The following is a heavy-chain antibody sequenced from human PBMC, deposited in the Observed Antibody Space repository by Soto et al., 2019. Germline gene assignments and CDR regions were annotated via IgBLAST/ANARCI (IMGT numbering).Heavy chain of an antibody. D-gene: IGHD3-22*01. CDR3: ARVEDSSGYPIV. V-gene: IGHV1-69*01. CDR1: GGTFSSYA. J-gene: IGHJ4*02. CDR2: IIPIFGTA. Sequence: QVPLVQSGAEVKKPGSSVKVSCKASGGTFSSYAISWVRQDPGQGLEWMGGIIPIFGTANYAQKFQGRVTITADESTSTAYMEMSSLRAEDTAVYYCARVEDSSGYPIVWGQGTLVTVSS.